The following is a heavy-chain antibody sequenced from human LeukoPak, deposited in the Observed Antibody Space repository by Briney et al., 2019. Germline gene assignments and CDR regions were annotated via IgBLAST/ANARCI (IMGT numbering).Heavy chain of an antibody. CDR1: GYTFTFYD. CDR3: ARRYDSGSYHLPH. CDR2: MNPNSRNT. Sequence: GASVSVSFKSSGYTFTFYDINWVRQAAGQGLEWMGWMNPNSRNTGYVQKFQGRITMARNTSINTAYMELSSLTSEDTAVYFCARRYDSGSYHLPHWGQGTLVTVSS. D-gene: IGHD3-10*01. V-gene: IGHV1-8*01. J-gene: IGHJ4*02.